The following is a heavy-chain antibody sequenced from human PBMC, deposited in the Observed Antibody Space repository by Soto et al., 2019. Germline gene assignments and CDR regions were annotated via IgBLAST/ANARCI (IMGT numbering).Heavy chain of an antibody. V-gene: IGHV3-48*01. CDR2: ISSSSSTI. CDR1: GFTFSSYS. J-gene: IGHJ5*02. Sequence: EVQLVESGGGLVQPGGSLRLSCAASGFTFSSYSMKWVRQAPRKGLEWVSYISSSSSTIYYADSVKGRFTISRDNAKNSLYLQMNSLRAEDTAVYYCARHPERIAQIGWFDPWGQGTLVTVSS. CDR3: ARHPERIAQIGWFDP. D-gene: IGHD6-13*01.